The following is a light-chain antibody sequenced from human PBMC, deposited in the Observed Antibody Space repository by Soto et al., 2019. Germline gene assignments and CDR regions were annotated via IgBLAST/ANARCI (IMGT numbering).Light chain of an antibody. CDR1: QSISSW. CDR2: AAS. CDR3: QQRDIFQRI. V-gene: IGKV1-12*01. Sequence: DLQMTQSPSSVSASVGDRVTITCRASQSISSWLAWYQQKPGTVLKLLIYAASNLQSGVPSRFSCSRAGTEFFLTSTSLLSVDFGTYYCQQRDIFQRIFRQGTRQEI. J-gene: IGKJ5*01.